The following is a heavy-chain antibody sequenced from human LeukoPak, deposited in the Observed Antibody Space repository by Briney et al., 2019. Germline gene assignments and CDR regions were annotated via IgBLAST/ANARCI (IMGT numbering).Heavy chain of an antibody. V-gene: IGHV1-2*02. J-gene: IGHJ3*02. CDR2: INPNSGGT. CDR1: GYTFTGYY. Sequence: ASVKVSCKASGYTFTGYYMHWVRQAPGQGLERMGWINPNSGGTNYAQKFQGRVTMTRDTSISTAYMELSRLRSDDTAVYYCARGRVFDIDAFDIWGQGTMVTVSS. D-gene: IGHD2-15*01. CDR3: ARGRVFDIDAFDI.